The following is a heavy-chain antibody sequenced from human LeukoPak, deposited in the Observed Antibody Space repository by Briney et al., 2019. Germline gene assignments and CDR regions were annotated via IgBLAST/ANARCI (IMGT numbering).Heavy chain of an antibody. CDR3: ARLSQFNMGAFDI. CDR2: IYYSGST. CDR1: GGSISSYY. Sequence: PSETLSLTCTVSGGSISSYYWSWIRQPPGKGLEWIGYIYYSGSTYYNPSLKSRVTISVDTSKNQFSLKLSSVTAADTAVYYCARLSQFNMGAFDIWGQGTMVTVSS. J-gene: IGHJ3*02. V-gene: IGHV4-59*08. D-gene: IGHD3-16*02.